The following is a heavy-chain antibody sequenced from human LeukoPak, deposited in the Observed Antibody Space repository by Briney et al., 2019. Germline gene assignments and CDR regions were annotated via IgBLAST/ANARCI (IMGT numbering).Heavy chain of an antibody. CDR2: IYHSGST. CDR3: ASRYCSGGSCSRVVDY. J-gene: IGHJ4*02. Sequence: SGTLSLTCAVSGGSISSSNWWSCVRQPPGKGLEWIGEIYHSGSTNYNPSLKSRLTISVDKSKNQFSLKLSSVTAAETAVYYCASRYCSGGSCSRVVDYWGQGTLVTVSS. CDR1: GGSISSSNW. D-gene: IGHD2-15*01. V-gene: IGHV4-4*02.